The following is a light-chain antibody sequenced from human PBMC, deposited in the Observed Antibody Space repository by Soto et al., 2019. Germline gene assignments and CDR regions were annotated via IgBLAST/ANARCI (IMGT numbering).Light chain of an antibody. Sequence: QPVLTQPASLSGSPGQSITISCTGASSDLGGHKSVSWFQQHPGKAPRLIISEVSNRPSGISSRFSGSKSANMASLTISGLQSDDEADYYCTSYTTNSSVVFGGGTKLTVL. J-gene: IGLJ2*01. CDR1: SSDLGGHKS. V-gene: IGLV2-14*03. CDR2: EVS. CDR3: TSYTTNSSVV.